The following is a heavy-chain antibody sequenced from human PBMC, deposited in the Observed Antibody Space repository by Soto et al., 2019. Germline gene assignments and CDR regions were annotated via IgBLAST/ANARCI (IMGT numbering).Heavy chain of an antibody. Sequence: GWSLSLSCAASGFKFSNYAMSWVRQAAGRGLEWVSLIIATGGGTYYADSVNGLFTISRDTSHNTLQLQVHRLTAEATAAYSCAKNRRAGGNSAFYFDFWGQGAQVTVSS. CDR1: GFKFSNYA. J-gene: IGHJ4*02. CDR2: IIATGGGT. D-gene: IGHD3-16*01. CDR3: AKNRRAGGNSAFYFDF. V-gene: IGHV3-23*01.